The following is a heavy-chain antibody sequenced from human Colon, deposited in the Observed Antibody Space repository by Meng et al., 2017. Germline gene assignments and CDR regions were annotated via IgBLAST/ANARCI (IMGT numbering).Heavy chain of an antibody. CDR1: GGSISTSGHW. Sequence: QGQLQKAGPGLVKPSQTLSLTCTVSGGSISTSGHWWSWIRQHPGKGLEWIGYVFYSGSTQYNPSLKSRVSISVDTSKNQFSLKLYSMTAADTAVYYCARDMSGGYYWFDPWGQGTLVTVSS. CDR3: ARDMSGGYYWFDP. V-gene: IGHV4-31*03. D-gene: IGHD3-22*01. J-gene: IGHJ5*02. CDR2: VFYSGST.